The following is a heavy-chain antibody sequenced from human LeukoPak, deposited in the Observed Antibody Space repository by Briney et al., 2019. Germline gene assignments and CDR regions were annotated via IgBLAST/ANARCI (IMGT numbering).Heavy chain of an antibody. D-gene: IGHD3-10*01. CDR3: ASTHGGSIDY. J-gene: IGHJ4*02. CDR1: GFTFSSYE. V-gene: IGHV3-48*03. Sequence: PGGSLRLSCAASGFTFSSYEMNWVRQAPGKGLEWVSYISSSGSTIYYADSVKGRFTISRDNAKNSLYLQMNSLRAEDTAVYYCASTHGGSIDYWGQGTLVTVSS. CDR2: ISSSGSTI.